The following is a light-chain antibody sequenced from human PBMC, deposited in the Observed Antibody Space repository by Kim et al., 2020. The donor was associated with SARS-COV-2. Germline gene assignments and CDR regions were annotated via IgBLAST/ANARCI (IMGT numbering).Light chain of an antibody. CDR2: DVS. J-gene: IGLJ3*02. Sequence: QSALAQPASVSGSPGQSITISCTGTSSDVGGYNLVSWYQQHPGEAPKLMIYDVSKRPSGISNRFSGSKSANTASLTISGLQAEDEADYYCCSFAGTTNFWVFGGGTQLTVL. CDR3: CSFAGTTNFWV. V-gene: IGLV2-23*02. CDR1: SSDVGGYNL.